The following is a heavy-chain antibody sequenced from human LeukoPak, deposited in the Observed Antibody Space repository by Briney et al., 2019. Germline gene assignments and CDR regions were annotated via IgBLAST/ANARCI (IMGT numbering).Heavy chain of an antibody. Sequence: ASVKVSCKASGYTFTGYYMHWVRQAPGQGLEWMGWINPNSGGTNYAQKFQGRVTMTRDTSISTAYMELSRLRSDDTAVYYCARDWNGDYTQEFDPWGQGTLVTVSS. CDR3: ARDWNGDYTQEFDP. D-gene: IGHD4-17*01. CDR2: INPNSGGT. CDR1: GYTFTGYY. V-gene: IGHV1-2*02. J-gene: IGHJ5*02.